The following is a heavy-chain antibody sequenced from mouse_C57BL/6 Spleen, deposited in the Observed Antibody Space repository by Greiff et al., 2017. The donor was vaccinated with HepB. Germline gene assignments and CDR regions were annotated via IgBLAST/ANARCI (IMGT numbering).Heavy chain of an antibody. CDR3: TTGGYYDGGAAWFAY. V-gene: IGHV14-1*01. Sequence: VQLQQSGAELVRPGASVKLSCTASGFNIKDYYMHWVKQRPEQGLEWIGRIDPEDGDTEYAPKFQGKATMTADTSSNTAYLQLSSLTSEDTAVYYCTTGGYYDGGAAWFAYWGQGTLVTVSA. CDR2: IDPEDGDT. D-gene: IGHD1-1*01. CDR1: GFNIKDYY. J-gene: IGHJ3*01.